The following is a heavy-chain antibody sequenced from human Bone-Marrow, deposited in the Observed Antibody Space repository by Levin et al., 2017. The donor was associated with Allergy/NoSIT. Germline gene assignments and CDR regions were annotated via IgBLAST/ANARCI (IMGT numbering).Heavy chain of an antibody. CDR3: VTAGATTRRTAFEL. Sequence: QPGGSLRLSCAASEFTVSSNSMSWVRQAPGKGLEWVSVIYSDDAGGSIYYADSVKGRFSIFSDMSRHTLSLQMNSLRAEDTAIYYWVTAGATTRRTAFELWGQGTMVTVSS. D-gene: IGHD1-1*01. J-gene: IGHJ3*01. V-gene: IGHV3-53*01. CDR1: EFTVSSNS. CDR2: IYSDDAGGSI.